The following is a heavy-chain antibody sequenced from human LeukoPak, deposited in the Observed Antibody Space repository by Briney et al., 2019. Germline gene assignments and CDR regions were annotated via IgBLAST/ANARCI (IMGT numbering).Heavy chain of an antibody. J-gene: IGHJ4*02. CDR2: MSGTDTTR. CDR3: TTLGYHLDS. CDR1: GFAFSAYE. V-gene: IGHV3-48*03. Sequence: GGSLRLSCVASGFAFSAYEMNWVRQAPGKGLEWVAYMSGTDTTRYYADSVRGRFTISRDNAKNSLYLQKSSLRVEDTALYYCTTLGYHLDSWGQGTPVTVSS. D-gene: IGHD3-22*01.